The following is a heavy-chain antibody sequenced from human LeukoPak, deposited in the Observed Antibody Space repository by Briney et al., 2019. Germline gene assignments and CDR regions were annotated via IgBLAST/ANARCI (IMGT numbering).Heavy chain of an antibody. CDR3: ARASGSGWYVFDY. J-gene: IGHJ4*02. D-gene: IGHD6-19*01. Sequence: GGSLRLSCAVSGFTFSSYWMSWVRQAPGKGLEWVANIKQDGSEKYYVDSVKGRFTISRDNAKNSLYLQMNSLRAEDTAVYYCARASGSGWYVFDYWGQGTLVTVSS. V-gene: IGHV3-7*01. CDR1: GFTFSSYW. CDR2: IKQDGSEK.